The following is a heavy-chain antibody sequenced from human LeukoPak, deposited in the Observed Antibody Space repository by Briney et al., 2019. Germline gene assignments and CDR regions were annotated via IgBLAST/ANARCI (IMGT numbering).Heavy chain of an antibody. D-gene: IGHD3-10*01. CDR2: IYYSGST. CDR3: ARGGISGSYYNGLEINWFDP. J-gene: IGHJ5*02. CDR1: GGSISSYY. V-gene: IGHV4-59*01. Sequence: SETLSLTCTVSGGSISSYYWSWIRQPPGKGLEWIGYIYYSGSTNYNPSLKSRVTISVDTSKNQFSLKLSSVTAADTAVYYCARGGISGSYYNGLEINWFDPWGQGTLVTVSS.